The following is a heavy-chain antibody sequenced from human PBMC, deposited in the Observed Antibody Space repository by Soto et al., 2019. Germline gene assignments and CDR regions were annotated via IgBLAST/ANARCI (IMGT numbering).Heavy chain of an antibody. D-gene: IGHD6-19*01. CDR1: GFTFSSYG. J-gene: IGHJ4*02. CDR2: ISYDGSNK. Sequence: GRSLRLSCAASGFTFSSYGMHWVRQAPGKGLEWVAVISYDGSNKYYADSVRGRFTISRDNAKNSLSLQMNGLRVEDTAMYYCGRSIRGWYRFDYWGQGILVTVSS. CDR3: GRSIRGWYRFDY. V-gene: IGHV3-30*03.